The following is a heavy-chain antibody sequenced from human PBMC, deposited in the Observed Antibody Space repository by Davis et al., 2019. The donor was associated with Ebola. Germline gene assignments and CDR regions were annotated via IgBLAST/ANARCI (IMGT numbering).Heavy chain of an antibody. V-gene: IGHV4-59*08. CDR3: ARHDYDFWSGPGNWFDP. CDR2: IYYSGST. D-gene: IGHD3-3*01. CDR1: GGSIGSYY. J-gene: IGHJ5*02. Sequence: SETLSLTCTISGGSIGSYYWGWIRQPPGKGLEWIGYIYYSGSTNYNPSLKSRVTISVDTSKNQFSLKLSSVTAADTAVYYCARHDYDFWSGPGNWFDPWGQGTLVTVSS.